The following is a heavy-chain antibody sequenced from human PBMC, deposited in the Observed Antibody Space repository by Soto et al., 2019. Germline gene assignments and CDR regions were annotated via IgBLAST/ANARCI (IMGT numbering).Heavy chain of an antibody. CDR3: AGAAAGGTCVSRYDY. CDR1: GYTFTTYY. CDR2: INPDDGRT. J-gene: IGHJ4*02. V-gene: IGHV1-46*03. Sequence: ASVKVSCKASGYTFTTYYVHWVRQAPGQGLQWMGIINPDDGRTNYAQKFQGRVTMTRDTSTSTVYMELSSLRSEDTAVYYCAGAAAGGTCVSRYDYWGRGTPVTVSS. D-gene: IGHD6-13*01.